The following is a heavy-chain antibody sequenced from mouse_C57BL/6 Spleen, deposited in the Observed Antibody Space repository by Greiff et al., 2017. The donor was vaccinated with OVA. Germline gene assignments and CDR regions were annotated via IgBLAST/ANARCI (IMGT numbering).Heavy chain of an antibody. Sequence: EVKVVESGGGLVKPGGSLKLSCAASGFTFSDYGMHWVRQAPEKGLEWVAYISSGSSTIYYADTVKGRFTISRDNAKNTLFLQMTSLRSEDTAMYYCARGDYSNLMDYWGQGTSVTVSS. CDR3: ARGDYSNLMDY. V-gene: IGHV5-17*01. D-gene: IGHD2-5*01. J-gene: IGHJ4*01. CDR2: ISSGSSTI. CDR1: GFTFSDYG.